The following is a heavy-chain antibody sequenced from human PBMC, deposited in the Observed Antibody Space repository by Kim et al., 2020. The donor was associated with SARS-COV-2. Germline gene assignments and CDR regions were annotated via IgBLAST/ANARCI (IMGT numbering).Heavy chain of an antibody. Sequence: SVKVSCKASGGTFSSYAISWVRQAPGQGLEWMGGIIPIFGTANYAQKFQGRVTITADESTSTAYMELSSLRSEDTAVYYCARDSPKLYYGSFFIDWFDPWGQGTLVTVSS. CDR1: GGTFSSYA. CDR2: IIPIFGTA. CDR3: ARDSPKLYYGSFFIDWFDP. J-gene: IGHJ5*02. V-gene: IGHV1-69*13. D-gene: IGHD3-10*01.